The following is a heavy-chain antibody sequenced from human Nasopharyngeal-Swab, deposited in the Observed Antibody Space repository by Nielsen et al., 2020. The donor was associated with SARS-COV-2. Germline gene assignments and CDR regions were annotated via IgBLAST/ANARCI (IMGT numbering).Heavy chain of an antibody. J-gene: IGHJ5*02. Sequence: GGSLRLSCAASGFTFSSYGMHWVRQAPGKGLEWVAVISYDGSNKYYADSVKGRFTISRDNSKNTLYLQMNSLRAEDTAVYHCAKDLGRNWFDPWGQGTLVTVSS. CDR3: AKDLGRNWFDP. V-gene: IGHV3-30*18. CDR1: GFTFSSYG. CDR2: ISYDGSNK. D-gene: IGHD3/OR15-3a*01.